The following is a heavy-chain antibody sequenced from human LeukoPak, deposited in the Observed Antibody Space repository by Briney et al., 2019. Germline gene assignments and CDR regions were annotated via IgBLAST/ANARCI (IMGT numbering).Heavy chain of an antibody. V-gene: IGHV3-21*01. CDR3: ARVHSSGQLETFDY. Sequence: GGSLRLSCAASGFTFSTYSMNWVRQAPGRGLEWVSSITTSSSYIYFADSVKGRFTSSRDNAKNSLYLQLYSLRAEDTAVYYCARVHSSGQLETFDYWGQGTLVTVSS. D-gene: IGHD6-19*01. CDR2: ITTSSSYI. CDR1: GFTFSTYS. J-gene: IGHJ4*02.